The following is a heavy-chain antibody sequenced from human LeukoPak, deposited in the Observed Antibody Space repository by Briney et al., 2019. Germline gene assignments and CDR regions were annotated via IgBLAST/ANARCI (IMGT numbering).Heavy chain of an antibody. CDR3: ARGVEAGGAFDI. V-gene: IGHV3-30*01. CDR2: ISYDGSNK. D-gene: IGHD5-24*01. CDR1: GFTFSSYA. J-gene: IGHJ3*02. Sequence: PGGSLRLSCAASGFTFSSYAMHWVRQAPGKGLEWVAVISYDGSNKYYADSVKGRFTISRDNSKDTLYLQMNSLRAEDTAVYYCARGVEAGGAFDIWGQGTMVTVSS.